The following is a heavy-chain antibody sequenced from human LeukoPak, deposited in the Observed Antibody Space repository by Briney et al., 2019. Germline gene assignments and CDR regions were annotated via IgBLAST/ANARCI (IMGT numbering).Heavy chain of an antibody. Sequence: GASVKVSCKASGYTFTGYYVHWVRQAPGQGLEWMGRINPNSGGTNYAQKFQGRVTMTRDTSISTVYMELSRLKSDDTAVYYCARWGPLRLPGGYWGQGTLVTVSS. CDR3: ARWGPLRLPGGY. CDR1: GYTFTGYY. J-gene: IGHJ4*02. CDR2: INPNSGGT. V-gene: IGHV1-2*06. D-gene: IGHD3-16*01.